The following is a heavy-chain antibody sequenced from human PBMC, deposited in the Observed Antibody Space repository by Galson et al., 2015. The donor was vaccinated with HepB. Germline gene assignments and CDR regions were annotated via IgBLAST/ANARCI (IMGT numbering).Heavy chain of an antibody. Sequence: SVKVSCKASGGTFSSYAISWVRQAPGQGLEWMGGIIPIFGTANYAQKFQGRVTITADESTSTAYMELSSLRSEDTAVYYCASLAAGSSRWFDPWGQGTLVTVSS. CDR1: GGTFSSYA. J-gene: IGHJ5*02. CDR3: ASLAAGSSRWFDP. V-gene: IGHV1-69*13. D-gene: IGHD6-13*01. CDR2: IIPIFGTA.